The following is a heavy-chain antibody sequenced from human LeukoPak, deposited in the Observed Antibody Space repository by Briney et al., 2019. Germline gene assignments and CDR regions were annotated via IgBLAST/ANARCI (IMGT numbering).Heavy chain of an antibody. J-gene: IGHJ4*02. CDR2: IKQDGSEN. CDR1: GFTFNNYW. V-gene: IGHV3-7*01. D-gene: IGHD5-24*01. CDR3: ARDEEMATPD. Sequence: GGSLRLSCAASGFTFNNYWMTWVRQAPGKGLEWVANIKQDGSENKYVDSVKGRFTVSRDNAKNSLYLQMNSLRAEDTAVYYCARDEEMATPDWGQGTLVTVSS.